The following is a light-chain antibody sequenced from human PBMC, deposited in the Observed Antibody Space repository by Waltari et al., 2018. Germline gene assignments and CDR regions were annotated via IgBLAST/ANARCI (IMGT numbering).Light chain of an antibody. Sequence: QSVLTQPPSVSGAPGQRVTISCTGSSSNIGAGYDVHWYQQLPGTAPKLLIYGHVNRPSGVPDRFSGSKSGTSASLAITGLQAEDEADYYCQSYDSSLSVVFGGGTKLTVL. V-gene: IGLV1-40*01. CDR3: QSYDSSLSVV. CDR1: SSNIGAGYD. CDR2: GHV. J-gene: IGLJ2*01.